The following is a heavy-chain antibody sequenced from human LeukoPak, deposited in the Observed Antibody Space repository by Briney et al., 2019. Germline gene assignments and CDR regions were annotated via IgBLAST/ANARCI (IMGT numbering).Heavy chain of an antibody. V-gene: IGHV3-30*18. D-gene: IGHD6-13*01. CDR1: GFTFSFSG. Sequence: GGSLRLSRAASGFTFSFSGMYWVRQAPGKGLEWVAFISDDGSRKYYADSVKGRFTMSRDNSKNTLFLQMNSLRTEDTAVYYCAKDRSTTWSFDYWGQGTLVTVSS. CDR3: AKDRSTTWSFDY. J-gene: IGHJ4*02. CDR2: ISDDGSRK.